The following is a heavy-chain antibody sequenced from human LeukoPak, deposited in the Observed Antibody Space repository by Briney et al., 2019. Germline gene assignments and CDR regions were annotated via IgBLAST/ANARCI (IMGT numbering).Heavy chain of an antibody. Sequence: GGSLRLSCAASGFTFSSYSMNWVRQAPGKGLEWVSSISSSSSYIYYADSVRGRFTISRDNAKNSLYLQMNSLRAEDAAVYYCARDDRDMTTVTTLGYWGQGTLVTVSS. CDR3: ARDDRDMTTVTTLGY. CDR2: ISSSSSYI. J-gene: IGHJ4*02. D-gene: IGHD4-11*01. V-gene: IGHV3-21*01. CDR1: GFTFSSYS.